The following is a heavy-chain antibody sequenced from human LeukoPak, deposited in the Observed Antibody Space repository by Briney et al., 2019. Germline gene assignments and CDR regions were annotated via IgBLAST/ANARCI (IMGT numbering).Heavy chain of an antibody. CDR1: GYSISSGYY. J-gene: IGHJ1*01. V-gene: IGHV4-38-2*02. CDR3: ARGVAARQLVYFQH. D-gene: IGHD6-6*01. CDR2: IYHSGST. Sequence: PPETLSLTCTVSGYSISSGYYWGWIRQPPGKGLEWIGSIYHSGSTYYNPSLKSRVTISVDTSKNQFSLKLSSVTAADTAVYYCARGVAARQLVYFQHWGQGTLVTVSS.